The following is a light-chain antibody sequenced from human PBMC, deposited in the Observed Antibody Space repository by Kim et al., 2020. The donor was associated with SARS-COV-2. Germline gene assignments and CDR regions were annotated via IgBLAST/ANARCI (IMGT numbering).Light chain of an antibody. V-gene: IGKV2-30*01. J-gene: IGKJ1*01. CDR3: IHNLHWPWT. Sequence: DVVMTQSPLSLPVTLGEPASISCRYSHGLLYSDGNTYLNWFHQRPGRSPRLQIANVSHRDSGVPDRFSGSGSGTDFTLKISGVEAEDYWVCYCIHNLHWPWTFGQGTKLEI. CDR1: HGLLYSDGNTY. CDR2: NVS.